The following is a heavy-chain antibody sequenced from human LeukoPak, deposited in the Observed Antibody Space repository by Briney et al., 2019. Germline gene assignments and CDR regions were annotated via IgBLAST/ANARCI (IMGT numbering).Heavy chain of an antibody. J-gene: IGHJ4*02. V-gene: IGHV1-8*01. Sequence: ASVKVSCKASGYTFTSYDINWVRQATGQGLEWMGWMNPNSGNTGYAQKFQGRVTMTRNSSISTAYMELSSLRSEDTAVYYCARGPYYYDSSGYYFDYWGQGTLVTVSS. CDR1: GYTFTSYD. CDR3: ARGPYYYDSSGYYFDY. D-gene: IGHD3-22*01. CDR2: MNPNSGNT.